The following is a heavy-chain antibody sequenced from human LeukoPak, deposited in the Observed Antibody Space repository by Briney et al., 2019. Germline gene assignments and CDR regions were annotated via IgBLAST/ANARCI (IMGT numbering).Heavy chain of an antibody. V-gene: IGHV4-39*01. D-gene: IGHD6-19*01. CDR1: GGSIGSSSYY. CDR2: IYYSGST. Sequence: SETLSLTCTVSGGSIGSSSYYWGWIRQPPGKGLEWIGSIYYSGSTYYNPSLKSRVTISVDTSQNQFSLKLSSVTAADTAVYYCARHDVEQYNWFDPWGQGTLVTVSS. J-gene: IGHJ5*02. CDR3: ARHDVEQYNWFDP.